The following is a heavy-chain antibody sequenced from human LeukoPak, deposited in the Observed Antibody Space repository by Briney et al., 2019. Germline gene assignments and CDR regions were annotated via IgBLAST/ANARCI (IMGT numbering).Heavy chain of an antibody. Sequence: TGGSLRLSCAASGFTFSIYAMSWGRQAPGKGLEGVSAISGSGGSTYYADSVKGRFTISRDNSKNTLYLQMNSLRAEDTAVYYCAKDRVCYAAWGQGTLVTVSS. CDR2: ISGSGGST. V-gene: IGHV3-23*01. CDR1: GFTFSIYA. CDR3: AKDRVCYAA. D-gene: IGHD2-8*01. J-gene: IGHJ5*02.